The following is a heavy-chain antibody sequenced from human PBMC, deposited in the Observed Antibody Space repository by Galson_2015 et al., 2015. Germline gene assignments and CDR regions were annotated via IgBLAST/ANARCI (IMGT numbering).Heavy chain of an antibody. CDR2: INPSGGST. D-gene: IGHD3-22*01. J-gene: IGHJ4*02. Sequence: SVKVSCKASGGTFSSYAISWVRQAPGQGLEWMGIINPSGGSTSYAQKFQGRVTMTRDTSTSTVYMELSSLRSEDTAVYYCARAGGYYDSSGYHYWGQGTLVTVSS. CDR3: ARAGGYYDSSGYHY. V-gene: IGHV1-46*01. CDR1: GGTFSSYA.